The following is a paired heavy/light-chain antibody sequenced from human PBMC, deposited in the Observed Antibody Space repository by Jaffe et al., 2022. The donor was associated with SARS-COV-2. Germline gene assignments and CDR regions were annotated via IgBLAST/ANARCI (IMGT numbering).Heavy chain of an antibody. CDR2: IYYSGSI. CDR3: ARLVPTTTVTTSWFDP. Sequence: QLQLQESGPGLVKPSETLSLTCTVSGGSISSGSYFWGWIRQPPGKGPEWIGTIYYSGSIYSNPSLKSRVTISADTSKNQFSLKLTTVTATDTAVYHCARLVPTTTVTTSWFDPWGPGILVTVSS. J-gene: IGHJ5*02. V-gene: IGHV4-39*01. D-gene: IGHD4-17*01. CDR1: GGSISSGSYF.
Light chain of an antibody. J-gene: IGKJ4*01. CDR2: AAT. Sequence: DILMTQSPSSLSASVGDRVIITCRASQSITSYLNWYQQKPGKAPKLLIFAATSLQSGVPSRFSGSGSGTDFTLTISSLQPEDFATYFCQQSYSTPPTFGGGTKVEIK. CDR1: QSITSY. CDR3: QQSYSTPPT. V-gene: IGKV1-39*01.